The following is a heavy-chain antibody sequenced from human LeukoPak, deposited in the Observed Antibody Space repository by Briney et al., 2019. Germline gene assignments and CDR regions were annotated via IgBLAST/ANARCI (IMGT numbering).Heavy chain of an antibody. J-gene: IGHJ4*02. D-gene: IGHD1-1*01. V-gene: IGHV3-23*01. CDR2: ITASGDST. CDR1: GFTFSAYA. CDR3: VRSTINNFYY. Sequence: GGSLRLSCAASGFTFSAYALSWVRQSPGKALEWVSSITASGDSTFYADSVKGRFAISRDQSKSRLNLQMDSLRAEDTATYYCVRSTINNFYYWGQGTLVTVSS.